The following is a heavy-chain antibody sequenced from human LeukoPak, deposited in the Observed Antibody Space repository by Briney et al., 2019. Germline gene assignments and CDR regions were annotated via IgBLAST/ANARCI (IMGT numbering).Heavy chain of an antibody. CDR3: AKDRDDSSGYYLDY. CDR2: IRYDGSNK. Sequence: PGGSLRLSCAASGFTFSSYSMNWVRQAPGKGLEWVAFIRYDGSNKYYADSVEGRFTISRDNSKNTLYLQMNSLRAEDTAVYYCAKDRDDSSGYYLDYWGQGTLVTVSS. D-gene: IGHD3-22*01. V-gene: IGHV3-30*02. J-gene: IGHJ4*02. CDR1: GFTFSSYS.